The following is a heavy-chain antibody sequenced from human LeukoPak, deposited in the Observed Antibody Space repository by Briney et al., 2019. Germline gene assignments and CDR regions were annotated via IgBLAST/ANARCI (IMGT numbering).Heavy chain of an antibody. CDR1: GFTFSSYA. D-gene: IGHD4-17*01. Sequence: GGSLRLSCAASGFTFSSYAMHWFRQAPGKGLEWVAVISYDGSNKYYADSVKGRFTISRDNSKNTLYLQMNSLRAEDTAVYYCARSDGDHYFDYWGQGTLVTVSS. CDR2: ISYDGSNK. J-gene: IGHJ4*02. CDR3: ARSDGDHYFDY. V-gene: IGHV3-30*01.